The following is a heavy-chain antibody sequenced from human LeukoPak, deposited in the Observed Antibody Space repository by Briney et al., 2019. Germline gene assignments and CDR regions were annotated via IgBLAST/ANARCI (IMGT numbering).Heavy chain of an antibody. V-gene: IGHV1-18*04. D-gene: IGHD4-23*01. Sequence: RASVKVSCKASGYTFTSNYIHWVRQAPGQGLEWMGWISAYNGDTNYAQKLQGRVTMTTDTSTSTAYMELRSLRSDDTAVYYCARAYGGNRPLDYWGQGTLVTVSS. CDR1: GYTFTSNY. CDR2: ISAYNGDT. CDR3: ARAYGGNRPLDY. J-gene: IGHJ4*02.